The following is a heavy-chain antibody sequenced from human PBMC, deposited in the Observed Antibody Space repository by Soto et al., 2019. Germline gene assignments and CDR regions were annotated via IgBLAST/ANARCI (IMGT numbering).Heavy chain of an antibody. J-gene: IGHJ4*02. CDR1: GGSFSGYY. V-gene: IGHV4-34*01. CDR3: ARKTLRAGTGHFDN. CDR2: INHVGRI. D-gene: IGHD6-19*01. Sequence: QVQLQQWGAGLVKPSETLSLTCAASGGSFSGYYWSWIRQTPGEGLEWIGEINHVGRINYNPSLKSRVTVSVDTSKNQFSLNLTSVTAADTAIYFCARKTLRAGTGHFDNWGQGTPVTVSS.